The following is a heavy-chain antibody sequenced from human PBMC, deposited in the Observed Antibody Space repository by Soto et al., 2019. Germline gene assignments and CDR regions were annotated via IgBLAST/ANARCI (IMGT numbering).Heavy chain of an antibody. V-gene: IGHV1-69*19. CDR2: IIPLFGTP. CDR3: ARDRDDYGSGNYYNRIDF. Sequence: QVQLVQSGAEVKKPGSSVKVSCKASGGIFSTYAISWLRQAPGQGLEWMGGIIPLFGTPNYAQRFQGRVTITADESTSTAYMELNRLRSEDKGVYSCARDRDDYGSGNYYNRIDFWGQRNLVTVSS. CDR1: GGIFSTYA. D-gene: IGHD3-10*01. J-gene: IGHJ4*02.